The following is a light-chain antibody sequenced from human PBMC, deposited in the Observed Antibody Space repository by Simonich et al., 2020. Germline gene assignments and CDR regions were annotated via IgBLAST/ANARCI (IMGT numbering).Light chain of an antibody. V-gene: IGLV2-14*01. J-gene: IGLJ2*01. CDR3: SSYTSSSTLV. CDR2: DVS. Sequence: QSALTQPASVSGSPGQSITISCTGTSSDVGGNKYVSWYQQNPGKAPKLMTYDVSKRTSAVSNRFSGSKSGNTASLTISGLQAEDEADYYCSSYTSSSTLVFGGGTKLTVL. CDR1: SSDVGGNKY.